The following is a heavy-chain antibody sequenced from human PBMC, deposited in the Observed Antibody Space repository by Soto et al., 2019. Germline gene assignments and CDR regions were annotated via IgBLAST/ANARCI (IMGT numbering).Heavy chain of an antibody. V-gene: IGHV4-30-4*01. CDR1: GGSIRSAAFF. J-gene: IGHJ4*02. CDR3: AREPYLPMDRNDF. Sequence: NPSETRSRTCPVSGGSIRSAAFFWTWLRHPPGKGLECLGYIYYSGTTYYNPSLKGRLIISIDTSRNQFSLSLNCVTAADTAVYFCAREPYLPMDRNDFWGQGAQVPVSS. D-gene: IGHD3-10*01. CDR2: IYYSGTT.